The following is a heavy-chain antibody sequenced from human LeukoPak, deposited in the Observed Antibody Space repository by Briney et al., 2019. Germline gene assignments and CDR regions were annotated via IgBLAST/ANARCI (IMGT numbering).Heavy chain of an antibody. CDR2: VYYSGST. V-gene: IGHV4-59*01. CDR3: ARESSVPFFDP. CDR1: GGSISSYY. D-gene: IGHD6-19*01. J-gene: IGHJ5*02. Sequence: PSETLSLTCTVSGGSISSYYWSWIRQPPGKGLEWIGYVYYSGSTNYNPSLKSRVTISVDTSKNQFSLELSSVTAADTAVYYCARESSVPFFDPWGQGTLVTVSS.